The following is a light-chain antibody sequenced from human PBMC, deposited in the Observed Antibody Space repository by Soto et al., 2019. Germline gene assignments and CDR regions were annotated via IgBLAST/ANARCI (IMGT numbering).Light chain of an antibody. V-gene: IGKV3-20*01. CDR3: QQYGSSRGFT. CDR2: GAS. J-gene: IGKJ3*01. Sequence: EIVLTQSPGTLSLSPGERATLSCRASQSVSSSYFAWYQQTPGQAPRLLIYGASGRATGIPDRFSGSGSGTDFTLTISRLEPEDFAVYYCQQYGSSRGFTFGPGTKVDIK. CDR1: QSVSSSY.